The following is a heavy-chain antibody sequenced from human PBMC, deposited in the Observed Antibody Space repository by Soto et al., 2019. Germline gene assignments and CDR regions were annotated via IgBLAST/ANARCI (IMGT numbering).Heavy chain of an antibody. CDR1: GYTFTSYG. Sequence: ASVKVSCKASGYTFTSYGISWVRQAPGQGLEWMGWISAYNGNTNSAQKLQGRVTMTTDTSTSTAYMELRSLRSDDTAVYYCAKVSSAWYAGFFDLWGQGTLVTVSS. J-gene: IGHJ4*02. D-gene: IGHD2-8*01. V-gene: IGHV1-18*01. CDR3: AKVSSAWYAGFFDL. CDR2: ISAYNGNT.